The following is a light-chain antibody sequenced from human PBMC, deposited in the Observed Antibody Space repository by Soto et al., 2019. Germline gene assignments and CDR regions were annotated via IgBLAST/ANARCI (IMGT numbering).Light chain of an antibody. Sequence: DIQLTQSPSFLSAFVGDTVTITCRASQAMSTYLAWYQQKPGKVPKLLIRSASTLQSGVPPRFSGGGSGTEFTLTTSTLPPDDSGIYYCQQLNGYQLAFGGGTNVEIK. V-gene: IGKV1-9*01. CDR2: SAS. J-gene: IGKJ4*01. CDR3: QQLNGYQLA. CDR1: QAMSTY.